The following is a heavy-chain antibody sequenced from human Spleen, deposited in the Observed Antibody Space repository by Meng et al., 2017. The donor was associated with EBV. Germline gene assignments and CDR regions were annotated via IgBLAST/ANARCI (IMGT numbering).Heavy chain of an antibody. CDR2: IHHSGGT. J-gene: IGHJ4*02. D-gene: IGHD2-15*01. V-gene: IGHV4-4*02. CDR1: RGFITSGDW. CDR3: ARAGYHRPASEY. Sequence: QGHMRGSGQGLVRPSGTLSLPCAVSRGFITSGDWWSWVRQSPGKGLEWIGEIHHSGGTSYNPSLKSRVTISLDMSKDQFSLRLSSVTAADTAVYYCARAGYHRPASEYWGQGTLVTVSS.